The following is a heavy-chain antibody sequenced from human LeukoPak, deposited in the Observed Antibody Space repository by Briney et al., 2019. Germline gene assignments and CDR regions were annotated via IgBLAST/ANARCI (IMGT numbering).Heavy chain of an antibody. CDR2: IKGDGSST. D-gene: IGHD6-6*01. CDR1: GFTFSGKW. CDR3: ARGPNSNWSGLDF. J-gene: IGHJ4*02. V-gene: IGHV3-74*03. Sequence: GGSLRLSCAASGFTFSGKWMHWVRQAPGKGLVWVSRIKGDGSSTTYADSVKGRFTVSRDNAKNTLYLQVNNLRAEDTAVYYCARGPNSNWSGLDFWGQGTLLTVSS.